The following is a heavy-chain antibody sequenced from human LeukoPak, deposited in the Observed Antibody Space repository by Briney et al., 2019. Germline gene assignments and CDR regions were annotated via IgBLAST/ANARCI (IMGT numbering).Heavy chain of an antibody. D-gene: IGHD4-11*01. V-gene: IGHV3-23*01. CDR2: ISGNAADT. Sequence: GSLRLSCAASGFTFSSYAMSWVRQAPGQGLEWVSSISGNAADTYYADSVKGRFTISRDNSKNTLYLQMNSLRAEDTAVYFCAKERATTTSFDYWGQGTLVTVSS. CDR1: GFTFSSYA. CDR3: AKERATTTSFDY. J-gene: IGHJ4*02.